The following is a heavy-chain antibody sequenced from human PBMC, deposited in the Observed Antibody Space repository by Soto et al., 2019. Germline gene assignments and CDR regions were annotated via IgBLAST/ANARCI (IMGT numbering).Heavy chain of an antibody. CDR1: GGSISSGGYY. Sequence: QVQLQESGPGLVKPSQTLSLTCTVSGGSISSGGYYWSWIRQNPGKGLEWIGYIYYSGSTYYNPSLKSRVTISVDTSKNQFSLKLSSVTAADTAVYYCARDGGDHYYYGMDVWGQGTTVTVSS. V-gene: IGHV4-31*03. CDR3: ARDGGDHYYYGMDV. D-gene: IGHD2-21*02. CDR2: IYYSGST. J-gene: IGHJ6*02.